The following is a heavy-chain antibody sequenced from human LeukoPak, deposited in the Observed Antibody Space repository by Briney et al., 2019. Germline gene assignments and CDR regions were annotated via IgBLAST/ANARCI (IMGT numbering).Heavy chain of an antibody. Sequence: SETLSLTCAVYGGSFSGYYWSWIRQPPGKGLEWIGEINHSGSTNYNPSLKSRVTISVDTSKNQFSLKLSSVTAADTAVYYCARDSKYSSSSGQKYYYYGMDVWGQGTTVTVSS. V-gene: IGHV4-34*01. J-gene: IGHJ6*02. CDR2: INHSGST. D-gene: IGHD6-6*01. CDR1: GGSFSGYY. CDR3: ARDSKYSSSSGQKYYYYGMDV.